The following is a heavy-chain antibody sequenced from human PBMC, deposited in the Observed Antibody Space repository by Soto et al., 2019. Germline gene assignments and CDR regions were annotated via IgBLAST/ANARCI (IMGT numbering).Heavy chain of an antibody. D-gene: IGHD3-22*01. J-gene: IGHJ5*02. Sequence: QVQLQESGPGLVKPSETLSLTCTVSGGSISSYYWSWIRQPPGKGLEWIGYIYYSGSTNYNPSLKSRVTISVDTSKNQFSLKLSSVTAADTAVYYCARQSPYDSSGYYYLWGQGTLVTVSS. CDR1: GGSISSYY. V-gene: IGHV4-59*08. CDR3: ARQSPYDSSGYYYL. CDR2: IYYSGST.